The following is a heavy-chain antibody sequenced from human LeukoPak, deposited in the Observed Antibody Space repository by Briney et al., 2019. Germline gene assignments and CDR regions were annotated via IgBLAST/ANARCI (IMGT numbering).Heavy chain of an antibody. Sequence: PSETLSLTCTVSGGSISSYYWSWIRQPPGKGLEWIGYVYYSGSTSYNPSLKSRVTISVDTSKNQFSLNLSSVTAADTAVYYCARVQDTSGYFYNFDYWGQGTLVTVSS. D-gene: IGHD3-22*01. J-gene: IGHJ4*02. V-gene: IGHV4-59*01. CDR1: GGSISSYY. CDR3: ARVQDTSGYFYNFDY. CDR2: VYYSGST.